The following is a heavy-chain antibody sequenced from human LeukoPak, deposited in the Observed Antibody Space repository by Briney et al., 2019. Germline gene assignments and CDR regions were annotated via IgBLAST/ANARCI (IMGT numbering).Heavy chain of an antibody. D-gene: IGHD4-17*01. V-gene: IGHV3-9*01. CDR3: AKTTVTTVDAFDI. CDR2: ISWNSGSI. Sequence: GGSLRLSCAASGFTFDDYAMHWVRQAPGKGLEWVSGISWNSGSIGYADSVKGRFTISRDNSKNTLYLQMNSLRAEDTAVYYCAKTTVTTVDAFDIWGQGTMVTVSS. J-gene: IGHJ3*02. CDR1: GFTFDDYA.